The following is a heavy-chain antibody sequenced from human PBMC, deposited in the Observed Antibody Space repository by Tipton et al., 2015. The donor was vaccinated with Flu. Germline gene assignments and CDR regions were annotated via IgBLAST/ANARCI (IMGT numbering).Heavy chain of an antibody. CDR1: GFTFSISA. CDR3: AKRYGSDYFDY. CDR2: ISDDGGNT. D-gene: IGHD6-25*01. V-gene: IGHV3-23*01. J-gene: IGHJ4*01. Sequence: SLRLSCAASGFTFSISAMAWVRQAPGKGLEWVSGISDDGGNTFYADSVKGRFTISRDNSKNTVNLQLSSLRVEDTAVYYCAKRYGSDYFDYWGHGTLVTVSS.